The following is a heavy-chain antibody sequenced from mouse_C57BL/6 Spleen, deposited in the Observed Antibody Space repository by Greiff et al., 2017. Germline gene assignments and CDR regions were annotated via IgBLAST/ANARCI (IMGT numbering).Heavy chain of an antibody. CDR2: INPGSGGT. V-gene: IGHV1-54*01. J-gene: IGHJ1*03. CDR3: ARNGYYGYFDV. CDR1: GYAFTNYW. Sequence: VKLQESGAELVRPGTSVTVSCKASGYAFTNYWIEWVKQRPGQGLEWIGVINPGSGGTNYNEEFKGKATLTADKSSSTAYLQLSSLTSEDSAVYFCARNGYYGYFDVWGTGTTVTVSS. D-gene: IGHD2-2*01.